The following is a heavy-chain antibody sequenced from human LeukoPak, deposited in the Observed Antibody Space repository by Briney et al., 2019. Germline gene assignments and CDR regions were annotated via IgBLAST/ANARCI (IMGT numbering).Heavy chain of an antibody. D-gene: IGHD3-22*01. CDR2: IYYRGST. J-gene: IGHJ4*02. V-gene: IGHV4-59*01. Sequence: SETLSLTCAVYGGSFSGYYWSWIRQPPGKGLEWIGYIYYRGSTNYNPSLKSRVTISVDTSKNQFSLKLSSVTAADTAVYYCAREGYYDSSGYYAIDYWGQGTLVTVSS. CDR3: AREGYYDSSGYYAIDY. CDR1: GGSFSGYY.